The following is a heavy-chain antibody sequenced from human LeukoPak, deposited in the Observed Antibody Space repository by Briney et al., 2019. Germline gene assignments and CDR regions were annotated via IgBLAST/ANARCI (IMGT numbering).Heavy chain of an antibody. Sequence: SETLSLTCSVSGDSISTSDDDWTWIRQPPGEGLEWIGYIYRSGSTHYNPSLKSRVTISLDTSKNQFSLEMSSVTAADTAVYYCALAPYLDSYYFDYWGQGTLVTVSS. CDR2: IYRSGST. D-gene: IGHD2/OR15-2a*01. J-gene: IGHJ4*02. CDR1: GDSISTSDDD. V-gene: IGHV4-30-4*01. CDR3: ALAPYLDSYYFDY.